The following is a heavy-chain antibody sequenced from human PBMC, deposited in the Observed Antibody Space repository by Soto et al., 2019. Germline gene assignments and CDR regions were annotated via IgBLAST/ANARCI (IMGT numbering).Heavy chain of an antibody. D-gene: IGHD3-22*01. CDR1: GGSIDSSTYY. CDR2: IIYNGNT. J-gene: IGHJ5*02. Sequence: SETLSLTCTVSGGSIDSSTYYWGWIRQPPGRGLEWIGSIIYNGNTFYNPSLKSRITISVDTSKNQFSLKLSSVTAADTAVYYCARHSTGYYYSWFDPWGQGTLVTVSS. V-gene: IGHV4-39*01. CDR3: ARHSTGYYYSWFDP.